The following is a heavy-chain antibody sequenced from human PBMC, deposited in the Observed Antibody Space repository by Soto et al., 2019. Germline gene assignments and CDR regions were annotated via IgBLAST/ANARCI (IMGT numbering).Heavy chain of an antibody. V-gene: IGHV3-30-3*01. CDR1: GFTFSSYA. CDR3: ARDLGNNYYDSSGYDSPGY. Sequence: PGGSLRLSCAASGFTFSSYAMHWVRQAPGKXLEWVAVISYDGGNKYYADSVKGRFTISRDNSKNTLYLQMNSLRAEDTAVYYCARDLGNNYYDSSGYDSPGYWGQGTLVTVSS. J-gene: IGHJ4*02. CDR2: ISYDGGNK. D-gene: IGHD3-22*01.